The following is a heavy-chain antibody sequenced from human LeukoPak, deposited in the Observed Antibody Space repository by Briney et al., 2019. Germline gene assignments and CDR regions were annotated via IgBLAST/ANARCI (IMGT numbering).Heavy chain of an antibody. J-gene: IGHJ4*02. V-gene: IGHV3-48*04. CDR1: GFTFSSYW. CDR3: ASEFIVGATFDY. Sequence: PGGSLRLSCAASGFTFSSYWMNWVRQAPGKGLEWVSYITSSGSTIYYADSVKGRFTISRDNAKTSLYLQMNSLRAEDTAVYYCASEFIVGATFDYWGQGTLVTVSS. CDR2: ITSSGSTI. D-gene: IGHD1-26*01.